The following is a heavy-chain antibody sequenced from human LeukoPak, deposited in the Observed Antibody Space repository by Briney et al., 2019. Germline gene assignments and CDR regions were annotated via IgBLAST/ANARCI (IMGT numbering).Heavy chain of an antibody. CDR3: ARVPQKSGRVAVAGNPYYYYYYMDV. V-gene: IGHV4-59*01. CDR1: GGSISSYY. Sequence: PSETLSLTCTVSGGSISSYYWSWIRQPPGKGLEWIGYIYYSGSTNYNPYLKSRVTIAVDTSKNQFSLKLSSVTAADTAVYYCARVPQKSGRVAVAGNPYYYYYYMDVWGKGTTVTVSS. D-gene: IGHD6-19*01. J-gene: IGHJ6*03. CDR2: IYYSGST.